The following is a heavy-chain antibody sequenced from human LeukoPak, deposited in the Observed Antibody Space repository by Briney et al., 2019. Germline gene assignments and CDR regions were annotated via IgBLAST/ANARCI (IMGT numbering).Heavy chain of an antibody. CDR3: ARDSGTYYRQFDY. V-gene: IGHV1-18*01. D-gene: IGHD1-26*01. CDR2: ISGYNGNT. J-gene: IGHJ4*02. CDR1: GYTFRSYD. Sequence: GASVKVSCKASGYTFRSYDIIWVRQAPGQGPEWMGWISGYNGNTNYAQKLQGRVTMTTDTSTNTAYMELRSLRSDDTAVYYCARDSGTYYRQFDYWGQGTLVTVSS.